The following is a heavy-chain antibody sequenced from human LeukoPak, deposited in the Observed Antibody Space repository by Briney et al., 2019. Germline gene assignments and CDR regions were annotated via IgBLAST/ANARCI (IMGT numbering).Heavy chain of an antibody. CDR2: ISHSGST. D-gene: IGHD3-22*01. CDR1: GGSFSGYY. V-gene: IGHV4-34*01. Sequence: TSETLSLTCAVYGGSFSGYYWSWIRQPPGKGLEWIGEISHSGSTNYNPSLKSRVTISVDTSKNQFSLKLSSVTAADTAVYYCARDPTYYYDSSGLYYFDYWGQGTLVTVSS. CDR3: ARDPTYYYDSSGLYYFDY. J-gene: IGHJ4*02.